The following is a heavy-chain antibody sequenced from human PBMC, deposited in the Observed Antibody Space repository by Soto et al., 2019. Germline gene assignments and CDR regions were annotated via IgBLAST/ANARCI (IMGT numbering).Heavy chain of an antibody. D-gene: IGHD3-22*01. CDR2: ISPGDSDT. V-gene: IGHV5-51*01. CDR1: RNSASRYG. CDR3: ASPFDRSGWYDH. J-gene: IGHJ5*02. Sequence: GEGVPRSCSLSRNSASRYGSASVGTIPGKGLECMGIISPGDSDTRYSPSFEGQVTISADKAINTAYLQWSSLKASDSAIYYCASPFDRSGWYDHWVQGTLITLSS.